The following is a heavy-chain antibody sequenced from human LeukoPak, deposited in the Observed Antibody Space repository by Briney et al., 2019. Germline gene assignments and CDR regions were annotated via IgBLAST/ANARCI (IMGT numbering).Heavy chain of an antibody. J-gene: IGHJ4*02. CDR2: IKQDGSEK. V-gene: IGHV3-7*01. CDR1: GFIFSTYW. Sequence: GGSLRLSCAASGFIFSTYWMTWVRQAPGKGLEWVANIKQDGSEKDYVDSVKGRFTVSIDNAKKSLYLQMNSLRAEDTAVYYCARVPLSRDGYNPWFSFDYWGQGTLVTVSS. CDR3: ARVPLSRDGYNPWFSFDY. D-gene: IGHD5-24*01.